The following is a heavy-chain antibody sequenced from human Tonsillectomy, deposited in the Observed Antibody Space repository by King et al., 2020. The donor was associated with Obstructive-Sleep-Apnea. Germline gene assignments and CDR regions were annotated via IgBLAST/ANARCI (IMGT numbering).Heavy chain of an antibody. CDR1: GAYITSGGHF. CDR3: ARGNWDYGYFDS. V-gene: IGHV4-31*01. D-gene: IGHD3-16*01. J-gene: IGHJ4*02. CDR2: IYYSGST. Sequence: PLQESGPGLVKPSQTLSLTCTVSGAYITSGGHFWSWIRQPPGKGLEWIGYIYYSGSTYYNPSLKSPVSISVDTSKNQLSLKVTSTTAADTAVYYCARGNWDYGYFDSWGQGTLVTVSS.